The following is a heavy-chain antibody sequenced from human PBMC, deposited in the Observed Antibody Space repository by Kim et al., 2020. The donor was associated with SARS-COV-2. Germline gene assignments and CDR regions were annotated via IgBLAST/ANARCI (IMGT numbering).Heavy chain of an antibody. Sequence: GGSLRLSCAASGFTFSSYGMHWVRQAPGKGLEWVAVISYDGSNKYYADSVKGRFTISRDNSKNTLYLQMNSLRAEDTAVYYCAKLPDSKVPLSIAARSPYYYGMDVWGQGTTVTVSS. V-gene: IGHV3-30*18. CDR2: ISYDGSNK. J-gene: IGHJ6*02. CDR3: AKLPDSKVPLSIAARSPYYYGMDV. CDR1: GFTFSSYG. D-gene: IGHD6-6*01.